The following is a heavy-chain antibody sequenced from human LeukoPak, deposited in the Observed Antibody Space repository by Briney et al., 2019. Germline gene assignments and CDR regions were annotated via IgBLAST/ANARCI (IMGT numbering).Heavy chain of an antibody. J-gene: IGHJ6*03. D-gene: IGHD1-26*01. Sequence: PGGSLRLSCVVSGFSFNTYEMNWLRQSPGKGLEWISYITSSGSDKFYADSVKGRFTISRDNAKNSLWLQMHSLRVDDTAVYYCARWAQNSYYSYIDVWGIGTTVTVSS. CDR2: ITSSGSDK. V-gene: IGHV3-48*03. CDR1: GFSFNTYE. CDR3: ARWAQNSYYSYIDV.